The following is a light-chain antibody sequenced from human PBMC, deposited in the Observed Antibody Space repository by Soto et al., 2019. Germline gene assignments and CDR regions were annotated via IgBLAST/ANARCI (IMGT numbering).Light chain of an antibody. CDR3: QQSNSLPPT. CDR1: QSISSH. V-gene: IGKV1-39*01. CDR2: TAA. J-gene: IGKJ1*01. Sequence: DIQMTQSPSSLSASVGDRVTITCRASQSISSHLNWYQQKPGKAPKLLISTAASLQSGVPSRFSGSGSGTDFTLTIASLQLEDFATYYCQQSNSLPPTFGQGTKVEIK.